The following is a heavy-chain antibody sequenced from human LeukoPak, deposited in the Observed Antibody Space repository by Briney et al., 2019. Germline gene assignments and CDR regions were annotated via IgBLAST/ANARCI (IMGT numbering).Heavy chain of an antibody. V-gene: IGHV1-8*01. D-gene: IGHD1-7*01. CDR2: MNPNSGNT. Sequence: ASVKVSCKASGYTFTSYDINWLRQATGQGLEWMGWMNPNSGNTGYAQKFQGRVTMTRNTPISTAYMELSSLRSEDTAVYYCARGKRTGTTFGPWWYWGQGTLVTVSS. CDR3: ARGKRTGTTFGPWWY. CDR1: GYTFTSYD. J-gene: IGHJ4*02.